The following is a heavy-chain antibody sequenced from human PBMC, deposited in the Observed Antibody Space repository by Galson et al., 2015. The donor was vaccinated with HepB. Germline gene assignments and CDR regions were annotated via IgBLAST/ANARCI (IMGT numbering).Heavy chain of an antibody. J-gene: IGHJ6*02. CDR3: ARDLNVGLGLYAMDV. Sequence: SLRLSCAASGFTFRSYAIHWVRQAPGKGLEWVAVISYDGSNKYYADSVKGRVNISRDNSKNTLFLQVNSLRPEDTAVYYCARDLNVGLGLYAMDVWGQGTTVTVSS. V-gene: IGHV3-30*04. D-gene: IGHD1-26*01. CDR2: ISYDGSNK. CDR1: GFTFRSYA.